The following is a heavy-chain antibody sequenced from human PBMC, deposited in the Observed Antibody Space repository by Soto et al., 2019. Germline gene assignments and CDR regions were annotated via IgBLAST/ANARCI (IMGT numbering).Heavy chain of an antibody. CDR2: ISAHKGNT. CDR1: GYAFTTYG. J-gene: IGHJ4*02. D-gene: IGHD1-1*01. CDR3: ARGRYGDY. V-gene: IGHV1-18*01. Sequence: QVHLVQSGAEVKKPGASVKVSCQGSGYAFTTYGITWVQQAPGQGLEWRGGISAHKGNTNYAQKLQGRVTVTRDTSTSTAYIELRSLRYDDTAVYYCARGRYGDYWGQGALVTVSS.